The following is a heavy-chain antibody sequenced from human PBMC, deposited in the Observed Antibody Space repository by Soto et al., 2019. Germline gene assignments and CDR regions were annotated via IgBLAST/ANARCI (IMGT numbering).Heavy chain of an antibody. CDR1: GGTFGSYA. D-gene: IGHD2-2*01. CDR2: IIPIPGTA. J-gene: IGHJ6*02. CDR3: ARSQGSSTSLEIYYYYYYGMDV. V-gene: IGHV1-69*06. Sequence: QVQLVQSGAEVKKPGSSVKVSCKASGGTFGSYAISWVRQAPGQGLEWMGGIIPIPGTANYAQKFQGRVTTAADKSTSTAYMELSSLRSEDTAVYYCARSQGSSTSLEIYYYYYYGMDVWGQGTTVTVSS.